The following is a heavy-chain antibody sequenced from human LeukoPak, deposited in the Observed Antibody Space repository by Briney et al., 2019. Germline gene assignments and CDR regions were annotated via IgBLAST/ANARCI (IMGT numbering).Heavy chain of an antibody. J-gene: IGHJ4*02. CDR2: INPNSGGT. Sequence: GASVKVSCKASGYTFTGYYMHWVRQAPGQGLEWMGWINPNSGGTNYAQKFQGRVTMTRDTSISTAYMELSRLRSDDTAVYYCASLSYSSSSINFDYWGQGTLVTASS. CDR3: ASLSYSSSSINFDY. D-gene: IGHD6-6*01. V-gene: IGHV1-2*02. CDR1: GYTFTGYY.